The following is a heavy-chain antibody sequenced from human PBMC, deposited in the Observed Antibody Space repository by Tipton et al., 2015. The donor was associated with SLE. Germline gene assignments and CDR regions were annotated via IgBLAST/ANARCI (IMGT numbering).Heavy chain of an antibody. V-gene: IGHV4-59*12. J-gene: IGHJ4*02. CDR1: GGSISSYY. CDR2: IYHSGST. CDR3: ARVSVVDTAMG. D-gene: IGHD5-18*01. Sequence: TLSLTCTVSGGSISSYYWSWIRQPPGKGLEWIGYIYHSGSTYYNPSLKSRVTISVDRSKNQFSLKLSSVTAADTAVYYCARVSVVDTAMGWGQGTLVTVSS.